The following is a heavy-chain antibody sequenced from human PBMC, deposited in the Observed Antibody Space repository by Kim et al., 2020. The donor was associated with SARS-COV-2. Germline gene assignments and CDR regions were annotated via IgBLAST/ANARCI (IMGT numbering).Heavy chain of an antibody. CDR2: ISAYNGNT. V-gene: IGHV1-18*01. J-gene: IGHJ6*02. CDR3: ARDYPYRGPAAAGQYYYYYYGMDV. Sequence: ASVKVSCKASGYTFTSYGISWVRQAPGQGLEWMGWISAYNGNTNYAQKLQGRVTMTKDTPTSTAYMELRSLRSDDTAVYYCARDYPYRGPAAAGQYYYYYYGMDVWGQGTTVTVSS. D-gene: IGHD6-13*01. CDR1: GYTFTSYG.